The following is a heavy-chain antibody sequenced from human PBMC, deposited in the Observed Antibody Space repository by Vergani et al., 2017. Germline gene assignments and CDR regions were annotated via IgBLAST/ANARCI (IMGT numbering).Heavy chain of an antibody. Sequence: QVQLVQSGAEVKKPGSSVKVSCKASGGTFTSYYMHWVRQAPGQGLEWMGRIIPILGIANYAQKFQGRVTITADKSTSTAYMELSSLRSEDTAVYYCARSPNAKTYYFDYWGQGTLVTVSS. CDR2: IIPILGIA. V-gene: IGHV1-69*02. CDR1: GGTFTSYY. CDR3: ARSPNAKTYYFDY. J-gene: IGHJ4*02.